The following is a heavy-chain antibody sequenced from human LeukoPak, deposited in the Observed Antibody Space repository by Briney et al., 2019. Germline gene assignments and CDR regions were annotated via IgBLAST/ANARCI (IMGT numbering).Heavy chain of an antibody. V-gene: IGHV1-2*02. CDR1: GYTFTGYY. CDR2: INPNSGGT. Sequence: ASVKVSCKASGYTFTGYYIHWGRQAPGQGLEWMGWINPNSGGTNYEQKFQGRVTMTRDTSITTAYMELSRLRSDDTVVYYCASGYCSGGSSYSEYYGMDVWGQGTRVTVSS. D-gene: IGHD2-15*01. J-gene: IGHJ6*02. CDR3: ASGYCSGGSSYSEYYGMDV.